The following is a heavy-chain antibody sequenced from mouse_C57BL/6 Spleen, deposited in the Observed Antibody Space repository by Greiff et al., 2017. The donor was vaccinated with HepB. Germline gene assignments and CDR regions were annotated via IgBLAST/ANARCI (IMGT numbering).Heavy chain of an antibody. Sequence: VKLVESGPELVKPGASVKISCKASGYAFSSSWMNWVKQRPGKGLEWIGRIYPGDGDTNYNGKFKGKATLTADKSSSTAYMHLSSLTSEDSAVYFCARSSYSLIDYWGQGTTLTVSS. CDR2: IYPGDGDT. V-gene: IGHV1-82*01. J-gene: IGHJ2*01. CDR3: ARSSYSLIDY. D-gene: IGHD2-12*01. CDR1: GYAFSSSW.